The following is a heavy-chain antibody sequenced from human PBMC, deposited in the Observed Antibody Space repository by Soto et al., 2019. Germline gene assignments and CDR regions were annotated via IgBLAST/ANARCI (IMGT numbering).Heavy chain of an antibody. D-gene: IGHD6-19*01. CDR3: ARGALTVANWFDP. V-gene: IGHV1-2*02. Sequence: ASVKVSCKASGYTFTDYYVNWVRRAPGQGLEWMGWINPNNGVTNYAQRFQGRVAMTRDTSIGTVYMDLTRLRSDYTAVYYCARGALTVANWFDPWGQGTQGTVS. J-gene: IGHJ5*02. CDR2: INPNNGVT. CDR1: GYTFTDYY.